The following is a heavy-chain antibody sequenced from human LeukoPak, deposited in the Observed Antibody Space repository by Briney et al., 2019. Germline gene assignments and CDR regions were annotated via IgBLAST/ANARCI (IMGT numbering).Heavy chain of an antibody. Sequence: PSETLSLTCTVSGGPISSSSYYWGWIRQPPGKGLEWIGSIYYSGSTYYNPSLKSRVTISVDTSKNQFSLKLSSVTAADTAVYYCARLMTYYDSSGYPSPGGFDYWGQGTLVTVSS. D-gene: IGHD3-22*01. J-gene: IGHJ4*02. CDR1: GGPISSSSYY. CDR2: IYYSGST. CDR3: ARLMTYYDSSGYPSPGGFDY. V-gene: IGHV4-39*01.